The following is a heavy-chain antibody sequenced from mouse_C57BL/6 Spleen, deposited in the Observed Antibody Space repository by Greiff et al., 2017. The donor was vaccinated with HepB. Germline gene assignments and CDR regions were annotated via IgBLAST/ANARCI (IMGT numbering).Heavy chain of an antibody. CDR3: ARGGPVVVSYYAMDY. Sequence: QVQLKQSGAELMKPGASVKLSCKATGYTFTGYWIEWVKQRPGHGLEWIGEILPGSGSTNYNEKFKGKATFTADTSSNTAYMQLSSLTTEDSAIYYCARGGPVVVSYYAMDYWGQGTSVTVAS. CDR2: ILPGSGST. D-gene: IGHD1-1*01. V-gene: IGHV1-9*01. J-gene: IGHJ4*01. CDR1: GYTFTGYW.